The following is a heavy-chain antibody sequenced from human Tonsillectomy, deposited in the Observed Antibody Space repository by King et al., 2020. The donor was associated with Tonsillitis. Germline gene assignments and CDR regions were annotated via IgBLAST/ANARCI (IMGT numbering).Heavy chain of an antibody. Sequence: QLVQSGAEMKKPGSSVKVSCQASEDTFNSYAISWVRQAPGQGLEWMGRIIPVLGIVNYAQNFQGRVTITADKSTSTAYMGLSSLRSEDTAVYYCARDGAYSGSYYGYWGQGTLVTVSS. CDR3: ARDGAYSGSYYGY. CDR2: IIPVLGIV. J-gene: IGHJ4*02. V-gene: IGHV1-69*04. D-gene: IGHD1-26*01. CDR1: EDTFNSYA.